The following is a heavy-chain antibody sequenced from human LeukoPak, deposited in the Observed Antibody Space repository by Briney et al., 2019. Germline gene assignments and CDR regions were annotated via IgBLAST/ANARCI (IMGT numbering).Heavy chain of an antibody. D-gene: IGHD6-6*01. CDR3: TRDPRHFDS. CDR1: GFTFSDSY. V-gene: IGHV3-11*04. Sequence: GGSLRLSCAASGFTFSDSYMTWVRQAPGNGVEWVAYISGSGHDINYSDSVKGRFTISRDNAKNSLYLQMSSLRVEDTAVYYCTRDPRHFDSCGQGTLVTVSS. CDR2: ISGSGHDI. J-gene: IGHJ5*01.